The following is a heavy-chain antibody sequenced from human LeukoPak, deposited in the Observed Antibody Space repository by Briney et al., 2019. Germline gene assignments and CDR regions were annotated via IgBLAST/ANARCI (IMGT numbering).Heavy chain of an antibody. CDR3: ARVAEAAAFDS. CDR2: ISRNSRYI. Sequence: GGSLRLSCAASGFTFSSYGMNWVRQAPGKGLEWVSSISRNSRYIYYADSMRGRFTISRDNAKNSLYLQMNSLKPEDTAVYYCARVAEAAAFDSWGQGTLVTVSS. V-gene: IGHV3-21*06. D-gene: IGHD6-13*01. CDR1: GFTFSSYG. J-gene: IGHJ4*02.